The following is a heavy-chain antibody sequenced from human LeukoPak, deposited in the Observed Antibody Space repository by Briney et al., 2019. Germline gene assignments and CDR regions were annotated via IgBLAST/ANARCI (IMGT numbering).Heavy chain of an antibody. CDR1: GGSFSGYY. CDR3: TRSSGYYYGWFDP. D-gene: IGHD3-22*01. V-gene: IGHV4-59*01. J-gene: IGHJ5*02. CDR2: IYDSGST. Sequence: PSETLSLTCAVYGGSFSGYYWSWIRQPPGKGLEWIGYIYDSGSTNYNPSLKGRVTISVDTSKSQFSLKLSSVTAADTAVYYCTRSSGYYYGWFDPWGQGTLVTVSS.